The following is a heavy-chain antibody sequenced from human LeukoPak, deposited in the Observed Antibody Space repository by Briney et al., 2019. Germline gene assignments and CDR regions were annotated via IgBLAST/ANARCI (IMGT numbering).Heavy chain of an antibody. J-gene: IGHJ3*02. CDR3: ARKDYTDAFDI. CDR1: GFTFSTYT. CDR2: IDNNGGGI. V-gene: IGHV3-23*01. Sequence: GGSLRLSCAASGFTFSTYTMYWVRHPPGKRLEWVSIIDNNGGGIHYADSVKGRFTISRDNFKNALYLQMNSLRVEDTAVYYCARKDYTDAFDIWGQGTMVTVSS. D-gene: IGHD3-16*01.